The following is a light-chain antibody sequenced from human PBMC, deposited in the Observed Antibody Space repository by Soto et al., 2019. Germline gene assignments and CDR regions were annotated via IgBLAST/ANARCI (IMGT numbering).Light chain of an antibody. CDR2: DNN. Sequence: QSVLTQPPSVSAAPGQKVTISCSRSSSNIGNNYVSWYQQLPGTAPKLLIYDNNKRPSGIPDRFSGSKSGTSATLGITGLQTGDEADYYCGTWDSSLSAGGVFGGGTQLTVL. V-gene: IGLV1-51*01. CDR3: GTWDSSLSAGGV. J-gene: IGLJ3*02. CDR1: SSNIGNNY.